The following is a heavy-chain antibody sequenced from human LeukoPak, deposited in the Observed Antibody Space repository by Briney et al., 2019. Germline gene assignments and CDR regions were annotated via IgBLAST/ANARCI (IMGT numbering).Heavy chain of an antibody. V-gene: IGHV3-74*01. D-gene: IGHD1-14*01. CDR2: VNTYGTNT. CDR1: GFTLTNNW. J-gene: IGHJ3*01. Sequence: GGSLSLSCTASGFTLTNNWMHWVRQVPGKGLEWVSRVNTYGTNTNYADSVRGRFTISRDNAKNTLYLQMDSLRAEDSAIYYCAREFSPEDAFDLWGQGTRVTVSS. CDR3: AREFSPEDAFDL.